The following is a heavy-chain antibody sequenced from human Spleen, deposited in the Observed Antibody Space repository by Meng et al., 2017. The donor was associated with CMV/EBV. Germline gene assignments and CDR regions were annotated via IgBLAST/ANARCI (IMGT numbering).Heavy chain of an antibody. Sequence: GESLKISCAASGFTFSGYWMHWVRQAPGKGLVWVSRINSDGSSTSYADSVKGRFTISRDNTKNTLYLQMNSLRAEDTAVYYCARDTKWERTGWHFDYWGQGTLVTVSS. J-gene: IGHJ4*02. V-gene: IGHV3-74*01. CDR2: INSDGSST. D-gene: IGHD1-26*01. CDR3: ARDTKWERTGWHFDY. CDR1: GFTFSGYW.